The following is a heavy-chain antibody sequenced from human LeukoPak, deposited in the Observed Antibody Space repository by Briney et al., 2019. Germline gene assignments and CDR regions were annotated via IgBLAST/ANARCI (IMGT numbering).Heavy chain of an antibody. J-gene: IGHJ4*02. D-gene: IGHD5-24*01. CDR3: ARDPGDGYNYWYFDY. V-gene: IGHV4-61*01. CDR1: GGSVSSGSYY. CDR2: VYYSGST. Sequence: PSETLSLTCTVSGGSVSSGSYYWSWIRQPPGKGLEWIGYVYYSGSTNYNPSLKSRVTISVDTSKNQFSLKLSSVTAADTAVYYCARDPGDGYNYWYFDYWGQGTLVTVSS.